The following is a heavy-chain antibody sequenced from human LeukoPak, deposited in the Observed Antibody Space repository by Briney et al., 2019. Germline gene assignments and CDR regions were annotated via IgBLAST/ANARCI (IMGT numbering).Heavy chain of an antibody. Sequence: SETLSLTCTVSGGSISSYYWSWIRQPPGKGLEWTGYIYYSGSTNYNPSLKSRVTISVDTSKNQFSLKLSSVTAADTAVYYCARGADLDAFDIWGQGTMVTVSS. CDR3: ARGADLDAFDI. CDR2: IYYSGST. J-gene: IGHJ3*02. CDR1: GGSISSYY. V-gene: IGHV4-59*01.